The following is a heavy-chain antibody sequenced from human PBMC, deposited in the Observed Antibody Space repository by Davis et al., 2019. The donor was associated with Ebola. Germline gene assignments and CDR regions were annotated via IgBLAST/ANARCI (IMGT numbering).Heavy chain of an antibody. CDR3: AKREGYGQVDY. CDR2: ISGTGDNT. CDR1: GFTFRNYA. D-gene: IGHD5-18*01. V-gene: IGHV3-23*01. Sequence: GESLKISCVASGFTFRNYAMSWVRQAPGEGLEWVAGISGTGDNTYDADSVKGRFTISRDNSRNSLSLQMNSLRGDDTAIYYCAKREGYGQVDYWGQGTLVTVSS. J-gene: IGHJ4*02.